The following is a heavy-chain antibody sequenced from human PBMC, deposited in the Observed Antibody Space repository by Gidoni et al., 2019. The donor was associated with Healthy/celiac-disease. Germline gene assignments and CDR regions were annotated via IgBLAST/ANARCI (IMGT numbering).Heavy chain of an antibody. V-gene: IGHV1-46*01. D-gene: IGHD4-17*01. Sequence: QVQLVQSGAEVKKPGASVKVSCKASGYTFTSYYMHWVRQAPGQGLEWMGIINPSGGSTSYAQKFQGRVTMTRDTSTSTVYMELSSLRSEDTAVYYCARDYGDYDGVGDAFDIWGQGTMVTVSS. CDR2: INPSGGST. J-gene: IGHJ3*02. CDR1: GYTFTSYY. CDR3: ARDYGDYDGVGDAFDI.